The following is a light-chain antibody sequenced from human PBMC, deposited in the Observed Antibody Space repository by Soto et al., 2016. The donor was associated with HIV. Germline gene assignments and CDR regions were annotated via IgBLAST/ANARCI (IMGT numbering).Light chain of an antibody. Sequence: EIVMTQSPLSLPVTPGEPASISCRSSQSLLYSTGYNYLDWYLQKPGQSPQLLIYLGSNRASGVPDRFSGSGSGTDFTLNINRVEAEDVGVYYCMQARQTPYTFRPGVPSVEIK. CDR3: MQARQTPYT. CDR1: QSLLYSTGYNY. V-gene: IGKV2-28*01. J-gene: IGKJ2*01. CDR2: LGS.